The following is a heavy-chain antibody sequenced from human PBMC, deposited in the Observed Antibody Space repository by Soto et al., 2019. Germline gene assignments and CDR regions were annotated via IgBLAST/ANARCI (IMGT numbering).Heavy chain of an antibody. CDR2: IYYSGST. V-gene: IGHV4-31*03. Sequence: QVQLQESGPGLVKPSQTLSLTCTVSGGSISSGGYYWSWIRQHPGKGLEWIGYIYYSGSTYYNPSLKSRVTISVDTSKNQFSLKLSSVTAADTAVYYCARESLLRLGELYYGMDVWGQGTTVTVSS. CDR1: GGSISSGGYY. J-gene: IGHJ6*02. CDR3: ARESLLRLGELYYGMDV. D-gene: IGHD3-16*01.